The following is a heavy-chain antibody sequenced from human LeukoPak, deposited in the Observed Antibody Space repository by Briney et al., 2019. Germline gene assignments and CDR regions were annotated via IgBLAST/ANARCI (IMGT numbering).Heavy chain of an antibody. J-gene: IGHJ4*02. CDR2: ISYDGSNK. Sequence: GGSLRLSCAASGFTFSSYGMHWVRQAPGKGLEWVAVISYDGSNKYYADSVKGRFTISRDNSKNTLYLQMNSLRAKDTAVYYCAKDRAAGLDYWGQGTLVTVSS. D-gene: IGHD6-13*01. V-gene: IGHV3-30*18. CDR1: GFTFSSYG. CDR3: AKDRAAGLDY.